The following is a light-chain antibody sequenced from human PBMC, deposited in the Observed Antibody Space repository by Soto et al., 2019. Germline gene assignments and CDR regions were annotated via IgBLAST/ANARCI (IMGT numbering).Light chain of an antibody. J-gene: IGLJ1*01. CDR3: SSYTSSSTYV. V-gene: IGLV2-18*02. CDR1: SSDVGSYNR. Sequence: QSALTQPPSVSGSPGQSVAISCTGTSSDVGSYNRVSWYQQPPGTAPKLMIYDVSDRPSGVPDRFSGSQSGNTASLTISGLQDEDEADYSCSSYTSSSTYVFGTGTKVPVL. CDR2: DVS.